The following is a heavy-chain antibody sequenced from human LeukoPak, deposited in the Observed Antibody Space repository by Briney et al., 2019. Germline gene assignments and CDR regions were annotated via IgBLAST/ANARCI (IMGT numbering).Heavy chain of an antibody. Sequence: SGTLSLTCAVSGGSISSSNWWSWVRQPPGKGPEWIGEIYHSGSTNYNPSLKSRVTISVDKSKNQFSLKLSSVTAADTAVYYCASQIQLHAVYFDYWGQGTLVTVSS. J-gene: IGHJ4*02. D-gene: IGHD4-23*01. V-gene: IGHV4-4*02. CDR2: IYHSGST. CDR3: ASQIQLHAVYFDY. CDR1: GGSISSSNW.